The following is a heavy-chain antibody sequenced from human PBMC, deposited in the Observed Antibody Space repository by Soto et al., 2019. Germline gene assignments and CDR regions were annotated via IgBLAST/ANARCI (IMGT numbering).Heavy chain of an antibody. J-gene: IGHJ4*02. Sequence: AGGSLRLSCAASGFTVISNCMSWVRQAPGKGLEWVSVIYSGGSTYYADSVKGRFTISRHNSKNTLYLQMNSLRAEDTAVYYCARGPGYQLPAVWGQGTLLTVSS. CDR2: IYSGGST. CDR3: ARGPGYQLPAV. V-gene: IGHV3-53*04. CDR1: GFTVISNC. D-gene: IGHD2-2*01.